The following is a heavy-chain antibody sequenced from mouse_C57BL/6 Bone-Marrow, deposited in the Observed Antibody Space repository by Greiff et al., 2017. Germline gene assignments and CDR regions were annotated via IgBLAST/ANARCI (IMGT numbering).Heavy chain of an antibody. D-gene: IGHD1-1*01. V-gene: IGHV1-26*01. CDR3: ARDYYGSSWYFDY. CDR2: INPNNGGT. CDR1: GYTFTDYY. J-gene: IGHJ2*01. Sequence: VQLQQSGPELVKPGASVKIPCKASGYTFTDYYMNWVKQSHGKSLEWIGDINPNNGGTSYNQKLKGKATLTVDKSSSTAYMELRSLTSEDSAVYYCARDYYGSSWYFDYWGQGTILTVSS.